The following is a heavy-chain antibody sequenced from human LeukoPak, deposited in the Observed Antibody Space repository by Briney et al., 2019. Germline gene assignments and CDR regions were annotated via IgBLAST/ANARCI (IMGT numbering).Heavy chain of an antibody. Sequence: GGSLRLSCAASGFIFSNYWMHWVRQTPGKGLVWVSRINSDGSSTSYADSVKGRFTISRDNAKNTLYLQMNSLGAEDTAVYYCAREGYSSAYVAYWGQGTLVTVSS. J-gene: IGHJ4*02. D-gene: IGHD6-19*01. CDR1: GFIFSNYW. CDR3: AREGYSSAYVAY. V-gene: IGHV3-74*01. CDR2: INSDGSST.